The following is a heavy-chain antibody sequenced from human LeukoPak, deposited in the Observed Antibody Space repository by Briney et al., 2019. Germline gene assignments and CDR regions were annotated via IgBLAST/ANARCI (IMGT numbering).Heavy chain of an antibody. J-gene: IGHJ6*03. CDR2: IKQDGSDK. D-gene: IGHD4-11*01. Sequence: AGGSLRLSCAASGFTFSNYWMNWVRQAPGKGLEWVANIKQDGSDKYYVDSVKGRFTISRDNAKNSLYLQMNSLRAEDTAVYYCAREKGNYDDHYNYYMDVWGKGTTVTVSS. CDR3: AREKGNYDDHYNYYMDV. V-gene: IGHV3-7*01. CDR1: GFTFSNYW.